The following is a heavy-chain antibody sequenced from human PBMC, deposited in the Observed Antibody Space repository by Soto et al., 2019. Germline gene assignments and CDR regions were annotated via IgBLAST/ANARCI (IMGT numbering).Heavy chain of an antibody. V-gene: IGHV3-9*01. J-gene: IGHJ6*02. CDR3: AKDMTDSPNYGMDV. CDR1: GFTFDDYA. CDR2: ISWNSDSI. Sequence: EVQLVESGGGLVQPGRSLRLSCAASGFTFDDYAMHWVRQAPGKGLEWVSSISWNSDSIGYADSVKGRFTISRDNAKNSLYLQMNSLRAEDTALYYCAKDMTDSPNYGMDVWGQGTTVTVSS. D-gene: IGHD3-22*01.